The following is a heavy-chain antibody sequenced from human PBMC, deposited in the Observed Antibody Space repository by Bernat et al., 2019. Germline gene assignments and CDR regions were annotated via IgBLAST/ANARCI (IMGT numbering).Heavy chain of an antibody. Sequence: QVQLQESGPGLVKPSETLSLTCTVSGGSISSYYWSWIRQPPGKGLEWIGYIYYSGSTNYNPSLKSRVTISVDTSKNQFSLKLSSVTAADTAVYYCARYMASARTVCGQVTLVTVAS. CDR3: ARYMASARTV. CDR1: GGSISSYY. D-gene: IGHD4-11*01. CDR2: IYYSGST. V-gene: IGHV4-59*08. J-gene: IGHJ1*01.